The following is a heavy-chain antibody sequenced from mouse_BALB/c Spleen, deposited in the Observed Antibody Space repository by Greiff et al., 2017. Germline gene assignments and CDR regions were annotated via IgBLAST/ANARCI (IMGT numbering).Heavy chain of an antibody. CDR3: ARDTRAAWFAY. CDR2: INSNGGST. Sequence: EVHLVESGGGLVQPGGSLKLSCAASGFTFSSYGMSWVRQTPDKRLELVATINSNGGSTYYPDSVKGRFTISRDNAKNTLYLQMSSLKSEDTAMYYCARDTRAAWFAYWGQGTLVTVSA. J-gene: IGHJ3*01. CDR1: GFTFSSYG. V-gene: IGHV5-6-3*01. D-gene: IGHD3-1*01.